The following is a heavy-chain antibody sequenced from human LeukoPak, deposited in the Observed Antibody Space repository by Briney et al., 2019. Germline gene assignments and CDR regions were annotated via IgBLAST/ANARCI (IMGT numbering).Heavy chain of an antibody. J-gene: IGHJ4*02. V-gene: IGHV3-49*03. CDR2: IRNKPYGEAT. D-gene: IGHD6-25*01. CDR3: TRDGQRAGDFDY. Sequence: GGSLRLSCTASGFTFGDYAMSWFRQAPGKGLDWVGFIRNKPYGEATEYAASVKGRFTISRDDSKSIAYLQMNSLKTEDTAVYYCTRDGQRAGDFDYWGQGTLVTVSS. CDR1: GFTFGDYA.